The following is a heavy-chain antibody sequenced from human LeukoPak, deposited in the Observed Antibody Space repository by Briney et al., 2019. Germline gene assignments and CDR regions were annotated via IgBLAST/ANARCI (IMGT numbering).Heavy chain of an antibody. D-gene: IGHD2-2*01. CDR2: INPDSGGR. CDR3: AKARGLYCSSTSCYDCDV. CDR1: GYTFTAYY. V-gene: IGHV1-2*02. Sequence: VASVKVSCKASGYTFTAYYIHWVRQAPGQGLEWMGWINPDSGGRNYAQKFQGRVTLTRDTSITTAYMELNRLRSDDTAVYYCAKARGLYCSSTSCYDCDVWGKGTTVTVSS. J-gene: IGHJ6*04.